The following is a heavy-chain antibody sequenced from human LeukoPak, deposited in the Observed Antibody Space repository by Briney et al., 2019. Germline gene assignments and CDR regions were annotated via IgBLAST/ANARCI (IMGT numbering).Heavy chain of an antibody. CDR2: INAGNGNT. CDR1: GYTFTSYA. J-gene: IGHJ3*02. CDR3: ARRYCSSTSCYNAFDI. D-gene: IGHD2-2*02. V-gene: IGHV1-3*01. Sequence: ASVKVSCKASGYTFTSYAMHWVRQAPGQRLEWMGWINAGNGNTKYSQKFQGRVTITRDTSASTAYMELSSLRSEDTAVYYCARRYCSSTSCYNAFDIWGQGTMVTVSS.